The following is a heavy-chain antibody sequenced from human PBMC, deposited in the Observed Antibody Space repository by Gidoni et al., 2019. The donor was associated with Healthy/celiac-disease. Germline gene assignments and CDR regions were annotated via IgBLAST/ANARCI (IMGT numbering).Heavy chain of an antibody. Sequence: EVQLVESGGGLVQHGGSLRLSCSASGFTFSSYWMSWVRQAPGKGVEWVANIKQDGIEKYYVDSVKGRFTISRDNAKNSLYLQMNSLRAEDTAVYYCAREMRYSWAYGMDVWGQGTTVTVSS. CDR3: AREMRYSWAYGMDV. D-gene: IGHD5-18*01. J-gene: IGHJ6*02. V-gene: IGHV3-7*03. CDR2: IKQDGIEK. CDR1: GFTFSSYW.